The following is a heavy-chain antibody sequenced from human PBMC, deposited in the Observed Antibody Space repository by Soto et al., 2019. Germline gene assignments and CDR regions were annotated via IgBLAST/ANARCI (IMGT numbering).Heavy chain of an antibody. J-gene: IGHJ4*02. V-gene: IGHV4-30-2*01. CDR2: IYHSGST. D-gene: IGHD4-17*01. CDR3: ARVTNYGDYDIVVDY. Sequence: QLQLQESGSGLVKPSQTLSLTCAVSGGSISSSGYSWSWIRQPPGKGLEWIGYIYHSGSTYYKPSHKSRVTLSVDRSKNQFSLKLSSVTAADTAVYYCARVTNYGDYDIVVDYWGQGTLVTVSS. CDR1: GGSISSSGYS.